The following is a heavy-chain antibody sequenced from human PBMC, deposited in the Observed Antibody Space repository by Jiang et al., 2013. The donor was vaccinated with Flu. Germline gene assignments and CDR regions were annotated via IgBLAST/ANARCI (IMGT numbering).Heavy chain of an antibody. D-gene: IGHD6-13*01. J-gene: IGHJ4*02. Sequence: EWLARIDWDDDKYYSTSLKTRLTISKDTSKNQVVLTMTNMDPVDTATYYCARTQTGIVVAGTDYWGQGTLVTVSS. CDR2: IDWDDDK. V-gene: IGHV2-70*11. CDR3: ARTQTGIVVAGTDY.